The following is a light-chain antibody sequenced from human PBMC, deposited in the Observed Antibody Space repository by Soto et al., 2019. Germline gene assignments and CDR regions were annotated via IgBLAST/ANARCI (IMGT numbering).Light chain of an antibody. V-gene: IGKV1-5*01. J-gene: IGKJ4*01. Sequence: DIQMTQSPSTLSASVGDRVTITCRASQSLSRSLAWYQQKPGKAPKLLIYDASSLERGVPSRFSGSGSGTDFTLTINNLQPDDFASYYCQQYNSYSLTFGGGTKVDIK. CDR3: QQYNSYSLT. CDR1: QSLSRS. CDR2: DAS.